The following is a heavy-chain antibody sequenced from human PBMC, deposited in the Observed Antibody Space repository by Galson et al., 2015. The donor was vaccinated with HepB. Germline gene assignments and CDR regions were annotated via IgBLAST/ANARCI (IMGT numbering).Heavy chain of an antibody. D-gene: IGHD3-3*01. V-gene: IGHV3-23*01. CDR3: ANIITIFGVVTGGDFDY. Sequence: SLRLSCAASGFTFSSYAMSWVRQAPGKGLEWVSAISGSGGSTYYADSVKGRFTISRDNSKNTLYLQMNSLRAEDTAVYYCANIITIFGVVTGGDFDYWGQGTLVTVSS. J-gene: IGHJ4*02. CDR2: ISGSGGST. CDR1: GFTFSSYA.